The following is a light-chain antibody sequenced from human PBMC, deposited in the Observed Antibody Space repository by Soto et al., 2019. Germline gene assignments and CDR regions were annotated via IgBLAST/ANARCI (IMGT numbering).Light chain of an antibody. CDR1: QSASTSY. CDR2: DAF. J-gene: IGKJ1*01. V-gene: IGKV3-20*01. Sequence: EIVLTQSPGTLSFSPGERATLSCRASQSASTSYVAWYQQKFGQAPRLLIYDAFSRATGIPDRFSASGSGTDFTLTISRLEPEDFAVYYCQQYKTFGQGTKVDIK. CDR3: QQYKT.